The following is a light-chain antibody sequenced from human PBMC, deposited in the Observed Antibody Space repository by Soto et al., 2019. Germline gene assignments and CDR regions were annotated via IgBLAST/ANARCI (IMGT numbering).Light chain of an antibody. V-gene: IGLV2-23*01. CDR1: VGL. CDR2: DDT. CDR3: CSYADTYFYV. J-gene: IGLJ1*01. Sequence: QSVLTQPASVSGSPGQSITISCTGTVGLVSWYQQHPGKVPKLIIYDDTKRPSGVSSRFSGSKSGNTASLTISGLQADDEADYHCCSYADTYFYVFGSGTKVTVL.